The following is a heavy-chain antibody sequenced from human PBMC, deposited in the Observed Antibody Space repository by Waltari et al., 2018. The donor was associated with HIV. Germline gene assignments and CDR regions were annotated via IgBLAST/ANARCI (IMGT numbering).Heavy chain of an antibody. CDR1: GGSFRPYY. CDR2: INNSGSF. Sequence: VELQPGGAGLLKLSETLSLSCAVLGGSFRPYYWCWIRQPPGQGLVWMDEINNSGSFNVKPSLKSRLNISLDASKKQSSLHLTSVTAADTALYYCATRGDYGDLPKYFDLWGRGTLVTVSS. J-gene: IGHJ2*01. V-gene: IGHV4-34*02. CDR3: ATRGDYGDLPKYFDL. D-gene: IGHD4-17*01.